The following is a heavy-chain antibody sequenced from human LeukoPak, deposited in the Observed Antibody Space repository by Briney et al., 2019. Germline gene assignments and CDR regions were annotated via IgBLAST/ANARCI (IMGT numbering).Heavy chain of an antibody. CDR1: GGSINSYY. CDR2: ISYTGST. V-gene: IGHV4-59*01. D-gene: IGHD6-13*01. CDR3: ARLYPDIGSSWYGLDF. J-gene: IGHJ4*02. Sequence: PSETLSLTCTVSGGSINSYYWSWIRQPPGKGLEWLGHISYTGSTNYNPSLKSRVSTSMDMSKNQFSLRLTSVTAADTAVYYCARLYPDIGSSWYGLDFRGQGTLVTVSS.